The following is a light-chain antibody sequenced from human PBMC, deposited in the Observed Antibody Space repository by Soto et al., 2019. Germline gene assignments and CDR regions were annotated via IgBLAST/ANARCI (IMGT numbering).Light chain of an antibody. V-gene: IGLV2-14*01. CDR3: SAYTARRTLV. CDR1: MRDVGAYNL. CDR2: EVR. Sequence: QSALTQPASVSGSAGQSITISCSGTMRDVGAYNLVSWYQQHPGTAPKLIIYEVRNRPSGISSRFSGSGSGDTASLTISGLLSEDEGDYYCSAYTARRTLVFGGGTKLTVL. J-gene: IGLJ3*02.